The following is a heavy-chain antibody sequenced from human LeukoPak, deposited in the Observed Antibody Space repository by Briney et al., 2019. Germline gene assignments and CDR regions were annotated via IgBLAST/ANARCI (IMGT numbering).Heavy chain of an antibody. Sequence: GGSLRLSCAASGFTFSSYAMSWVRQAPGKGLEWVSAISGSGGSTNYADSVKGRFTISRDNSKNTLYLQMNSLRAEDTAVYYCAKGESALMVYAIRYWGQGTLVTVSS. CDR3: AKGESALMVYAIRY. CDR1: GFTFSSYA. V-gene: IGHV3-23*01. J-gene: IGHJ4*02. CDR2: ISGSGGST. D-gene: IGHD2-8*01.